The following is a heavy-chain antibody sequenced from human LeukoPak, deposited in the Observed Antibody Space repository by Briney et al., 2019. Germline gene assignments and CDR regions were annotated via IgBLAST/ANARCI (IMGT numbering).Heavy chain of an antibody. D-gene: IGHD3-10*01. CDR2: IIPIFGTA. CDR3: ARGGIEYYGSGSYLFDY. J-gene: IGHJ4*02. Sequence: SVKVSCKASGGTFSSYAISWVRQAPGQGLEWMGGIIPIFGTANYAQKFQGRVTITADKSTSTAYMELSSLRSEDTAVYYCARGGIEYYGSGSYLFDYWGQGTLVTVSS. CDR1: GGTFSSYA. V-gene: IGHV1-69*06.